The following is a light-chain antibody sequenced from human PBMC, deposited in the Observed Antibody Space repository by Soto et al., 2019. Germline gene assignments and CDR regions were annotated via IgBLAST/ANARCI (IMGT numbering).Light chain of an antibody. V-gene: IGKV3-15*01. Sequence: DTMLTQSPATLSVSPGERASLSCRASEGVSSNLAGYQQKSGQAPRLLIYGATARATGIPARFSGGGSGTEFTLTISSLQSEDFATYDCQQDYYWPRTFGQGTKVEIK. CDR1: EGVSSN. J-gene: IGKJ1*01. CDR2: GAT. CDR3: QQDYYWPRT.